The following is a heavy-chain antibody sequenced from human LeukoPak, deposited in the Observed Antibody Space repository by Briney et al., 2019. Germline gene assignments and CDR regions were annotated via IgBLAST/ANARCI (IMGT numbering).Heavy chain of an antibody. J-gene: IGHJ4*02. CDR1: GGSISSYY. D-gene: IGHD3-22*01. Sequence: SETLSLTCTVPGGSISSYYWSWIRQPPGKGLEWIGYIYYSGSTNYNPSLKSRVTISVDTSKNQFSLKLSSVIAADTAVYYCARGGYYYYSSGFYYYFDYWGQGTLVTVSS. CDR3: ARGGYYYYSSGFYYYFDY. CDR2: IYYSGST. V-gene: IGHV4-59*01.